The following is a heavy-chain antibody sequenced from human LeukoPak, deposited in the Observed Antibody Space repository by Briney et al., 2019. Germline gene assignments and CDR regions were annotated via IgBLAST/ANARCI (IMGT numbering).Heavy chain of an antibody. J-gene: IGHJ5*02. CDR2: ISSSSSTI. CDR3: ARVIGRDKLDLREWYWFDP. V-gene: IGHV3-48*01. CDR1: GFTFSSYS. Sequence: GGSLRLSCAASGFTFSSYSMNWVRQAPGKGLEWVSYISSSSSTIYYADSVKGRFTISRDNAKNSLYLQMNSLRAEDTAVYYCARVIGRDKLDLREWYWFDPWGQGTLVTVSS. D-gene: IGHD1-7*01.